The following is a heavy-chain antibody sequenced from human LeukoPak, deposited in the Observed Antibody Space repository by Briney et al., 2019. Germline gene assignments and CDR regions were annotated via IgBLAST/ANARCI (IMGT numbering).Heavy chain of an antibody. CDR3: ARVRYSSGHGRGYFDY. Sequence: GASVKVSCKASGGTFSSYAISWVRQAPGQGLEWMGGIIPIFGTANYAQKFQGRVTITADKSTSTAYMELSSLRSEDTAVYYCARVRYSSGHGRGYFDYWGQGTLVTVSS. D-gene: IGHD6-19*01. CDR1: GGTFSSYA. J-gene: IGHJ4*02. CDR2: IIPIFGTA. V-gene: IGHV1-69*06.